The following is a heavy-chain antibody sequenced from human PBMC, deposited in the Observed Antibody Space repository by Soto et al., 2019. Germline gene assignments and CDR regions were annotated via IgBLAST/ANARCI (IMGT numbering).Heavy chain of an antibody. V-gene: IGHV1-69*13. CDR1: GGTFSSYV. D-gene: IGHD3-22*01. CDR3: ARALEEYYYDSSGYYFGY. Sequence: SVKVSCKASGGTFSSYVISWVRQAPGQGLEWMGGIIPIFGTTNYAQKFQGRVTITADESTDTVYMALSSLRSEDTAVYYCARALEEYYYDSSGYYFGYWGQGTLVTVSS. J-gene: IGHJ4*02. CDR2: IIPIFGTT.